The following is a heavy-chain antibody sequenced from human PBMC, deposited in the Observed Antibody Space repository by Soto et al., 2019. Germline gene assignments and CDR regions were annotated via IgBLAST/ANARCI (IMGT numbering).Heavy chain of an antibody. Sequence: SETLSLTCTVGGGCISSGDYYWSWIRQPPGKGLEWIWYIHYSGSTYYNPSLKSRVTISVHTSKNQFSLKLSSVTAADTAVYYCARAPGLSRSSWYVNYYYYGMDVWGQGTTVTVSS. D-gene: IGHD6-13*01. J-gene: IGHJ6*02. CDR1: GGCISSGDYY. CDR3: ARAPGLSRSSWYVNYYYYGMDV. CDR2: IHYSGST. V-gene: IGHV4-30-4*01.